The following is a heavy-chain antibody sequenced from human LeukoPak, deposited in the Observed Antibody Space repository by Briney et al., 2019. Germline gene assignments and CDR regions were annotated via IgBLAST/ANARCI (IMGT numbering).Heavy chain of an antibody. CDR3: ARYMTAVVVTTIQREDDAFDI. Sequence: SVKVSCKASGGTFSSYAISWVRQAPGQGLEWMGGIIPIFGTANYAQKFQGRVTITADKSTSTAYMELSSLRSEDTAVYYCARYMTAVVVTTIQREDDAFDIWGQGTMVTVSS. D-gene: IGHD2-21*02. CDR1: GGTFSSYA. J-gene: IGHJ3*02. V-gene: IGHV1-69*06. CDR2: IIPIFGTA.